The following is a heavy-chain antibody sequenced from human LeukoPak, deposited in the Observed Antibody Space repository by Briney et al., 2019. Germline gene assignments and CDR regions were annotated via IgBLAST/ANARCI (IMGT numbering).Heavy chain of an antibody. CDR3: ARNRGSGSLTQYSFDY. J-gene: IGHJ4*02. CDR1: GFTFSSSG. Sequence: GGSLRLSCAASGFTFSSSGMHWVRQAPGKGLEWVSIISGSTYYTDSVKGRFTISRDNSKNTLYLQMNSLRAEDTAIYYCARNRGSGSLTQYSFDYWGQGTLVTVSS. V-gene: IGHV3-23*01. CDR2: ISGST. D-gene: IGHD1-26*01.